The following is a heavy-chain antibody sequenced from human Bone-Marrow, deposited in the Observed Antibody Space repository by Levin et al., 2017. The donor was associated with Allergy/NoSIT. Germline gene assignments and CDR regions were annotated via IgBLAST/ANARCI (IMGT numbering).Heavy chain of an antibody. CDR3: ARDLVHGSGGLDY. V-gene: IGHV3-74*01. D-gene: IGHD3-10*01. Sequence: LSLTCAASGFTFSTPWMHWIRQAPGKGLVWVSLIRVDGTETNYADFVKGRFIISRDNAKRTLFLHMNSLTDEDTAVYYCARDLVHGSGGLDYWGQGILVSVSS. J-gene: IGHJ4*02. CDR1: GFTFSTPW. CDR2: IRVDGTET.